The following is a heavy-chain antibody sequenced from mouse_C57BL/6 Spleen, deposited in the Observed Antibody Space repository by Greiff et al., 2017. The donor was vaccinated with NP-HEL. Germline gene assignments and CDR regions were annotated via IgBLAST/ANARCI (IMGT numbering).Heavy chain of an antibody. Sequence: EVKVVESGGGLVKPGGSLKLSCAASGFTFSDYGMHWVRQAPEKGLEWVAYISSGSSTIYYADTVKGRFTISRDNAKNTLFLQMTSLRSEDTAMYYCARRDYGSSDYFDYWGQGTTLTVSS. CDR2: ISSGSSTI. CDR3: ARRDYGSSDYFDY. J-gene: IGHJ2*01. V-gene: IGHV5-17*01. CDR1: GFTFSDYG. D-gene: IGHD1-1*01.